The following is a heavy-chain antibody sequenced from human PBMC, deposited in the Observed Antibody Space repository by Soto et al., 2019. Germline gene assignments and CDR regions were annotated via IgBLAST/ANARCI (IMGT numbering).Heavy chain of an antibody. CDR3: ARDLGPRLRFRYSDY. D-gene: IGHD5-12*01. V-gene: IGHV4-59*01. Sequence: SETLSLTCTVSGGSISSYYWSWIRQPPGKGLEWIGYIYYSGSTNYNPSLKSRVTISVDTSKNQFSLKLSSVTAADTSVYYCARDLGPRLRFRYSDYWGQGTLVTVSS. J-gene: IGHJ4*02. CDR2: IYYSGST. CDR1: GGSISSYY.